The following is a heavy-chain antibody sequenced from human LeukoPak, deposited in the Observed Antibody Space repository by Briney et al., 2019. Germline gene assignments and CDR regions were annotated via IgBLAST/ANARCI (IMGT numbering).Heavy chain of an antibody. CDR1: GFTFSGSA. V-gene: IGHV3-73*01. CDR3: TIMVRDPYSYYYYMDV. CDR2: IRSKANSYAT. Sequence: QAGGSLRLSWAASGFTFSGSAMHWVRQASGKGLEWVGRIRSKANSYATAYAASVKGRFTISRDDSKNTAYLQMNSLKTEDTAVYYCTIMVRDPYSYYYYMDVWGKGTTVTVSS. D-gene: IGHD3-10*01. J-gene: IGHJ6*03.